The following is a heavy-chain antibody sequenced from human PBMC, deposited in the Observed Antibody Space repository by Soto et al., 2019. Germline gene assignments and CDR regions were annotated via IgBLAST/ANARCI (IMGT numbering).Heavy chain of an antibody. V-gene: IGHV3-15*07. J-gene: IGHJ4*02. CDR3: TTGRRSSGWHAYY. D-gene: IGHD6-19*01. Sequence: EVQLVESGGGLVKPAGSLRLSCAASGFSFSDAWMNWVRQAPGKGPEWVGRIKSKSDGGAVHYAAPVEGRFTISRDDSESMMYLQMNSPKTDDTAVYYCTTGRRSSGWHAYYWGQGTLVTVSS. CDR1: GFSFSDAW. CDR2: IKSKSDGGAV.